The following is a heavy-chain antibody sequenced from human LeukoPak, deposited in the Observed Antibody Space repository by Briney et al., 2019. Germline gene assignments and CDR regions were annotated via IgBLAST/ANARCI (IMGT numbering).Heavy chain of an antibody. J-gene: IGHJ4*02. Sequence: GGSLRLSCAASGFTFSSYEMNWVRQAPGKGLEWVSYISSSGSTIYYADSVKGRFTISRDNARNTLYLQMNSLSTDDTAVYYCVRGYLGPDYWGQGTLVTVTS. CDR1: GFTFSSYE. V-gene: IGHV3-48*03. D-gene: IGHD3-9*01. CDR3: VRGYLGPDY. CDR2: ISSSGSTI.